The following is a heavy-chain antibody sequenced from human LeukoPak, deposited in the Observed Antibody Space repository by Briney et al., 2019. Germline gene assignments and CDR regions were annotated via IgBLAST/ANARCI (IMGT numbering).Heavy chain of an antibody. CDR1: GFNSEDHA. CDR3: AKAPFSWFAYIDY. V-gene: IGHV3-23*01. Sequence: PGGSLRLSCVVSGFNSEDHAMHWVRQAPGKGLEWVSIINNSGGSTYYADSVKGRFTIARDNSKNTLYLQMNSLRAEDTAVYYCAKAPFSWFAYIDYWGQGALVTVSS. J-gene: IGHJ4*02. CDR2: INNSGGST. D-gene: IGHD3-10*01.